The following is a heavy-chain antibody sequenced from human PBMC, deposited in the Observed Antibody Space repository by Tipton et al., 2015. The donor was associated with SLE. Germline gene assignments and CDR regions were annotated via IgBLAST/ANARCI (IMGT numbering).Heavy chain of an antibody. J-gene: IGHJ6*02. Sequence: TLSLTCAVFGGSISNYYWNWIRQPPGKGLEWIGYNSDSGSTNYNSSLKSRVTISVDTSKKQFSLKLTSVTAADTAMYYCVRLPANRGFEGGFWYYGMDVWGQGTMVTVSS. CDR2: NSDSGST. CDR1: GGSISNYY. V-gene: IGHV4-59*08. CDR3: VRLPANRGFEGGFWYYGMDV. D-gene: IGHD3-16*01.